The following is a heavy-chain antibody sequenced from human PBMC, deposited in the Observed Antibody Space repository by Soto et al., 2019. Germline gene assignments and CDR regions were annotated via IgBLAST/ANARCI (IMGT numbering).Heavy chain of an antibody. V-gene: IGHV5-51*01. D-gene: IGHD5-18*01. CDR3: ARRPGDSYGYYYYGMDV. CDR1: GYSFTSYW. J-gene: IGHJ6*02. CDR2: IYPGDSDT. Sequence: GESLKISCKGSGYSFTSYWIGWVRQMPGKGLEWMGIIYPGDSDTRYSPSFQGQVTISADKSISTAYLQWSSLKASDTAMYYCARRPGDSYGYYYYGMDVWGQGTTVTVSS.